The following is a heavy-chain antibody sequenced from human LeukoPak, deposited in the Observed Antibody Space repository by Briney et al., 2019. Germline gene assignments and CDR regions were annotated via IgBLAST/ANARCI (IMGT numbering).Heavy chain of an antibody. V-gene: IGHV3-30-3*01. D-gene: IGHD2-15*01. CDR3: ARAFAVVVAATDY. J-gene: IGHJ4*02. CDR2: LAYDGDNK. Sequence: PGGSLRLSCAASGFTFNTYAMHWVRQAPGKGLEWVAVLAYDGDNKFYADSVRGRFTISRDNSKNTLYLQMNSLRAEDTAVYYCARAFAVVVAATDYWGQGTLVTVSS. CDR1: GFTFNTYA.